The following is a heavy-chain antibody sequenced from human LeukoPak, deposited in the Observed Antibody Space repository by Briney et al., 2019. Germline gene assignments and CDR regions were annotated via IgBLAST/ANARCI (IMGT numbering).Heavy chain of an antibody. V-gene: IGHV4-39*01. CDR2: IYYSGST. J-gene: IGHJ6*03. Sequence: PSETLSLTCTVSGGSISSSSYYWGWIRQPPGKGLEWIGSIYYSGSTYYNPSLKSRVTISVDTSKNQFSLKLSSVTAADTAVYYCARHIDGAAMAQKRDYYYYYYMDVWGKGTTVTVSS. CDR3: ARHIDGAAMAQKRDYYYYYYMDV. CDR1: GGSISSSSYY. D-gene: IGHD5-18*01.